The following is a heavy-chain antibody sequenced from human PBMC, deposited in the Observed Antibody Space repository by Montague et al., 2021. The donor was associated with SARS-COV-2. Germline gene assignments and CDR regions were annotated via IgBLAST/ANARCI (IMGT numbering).Heavy chain of an antibody. Sequence: SLRLSCAASGFTFSSYGMHWVRQAPGRGLEWVAVIWYDGSHNYYSDSVKGRFTISRDNSHNTLYLQMNSLRAEDTAVYYCARDYGEVDYWGQGTLVTVSS. J-gene: IGHJ4*02. D-gene: IGHD4-17*01. CDR1: GFTFSSYG. CDR2: IWYDGSHN. V-gene: IGHV3-33*01. CDR3: ARDYGEVDY.